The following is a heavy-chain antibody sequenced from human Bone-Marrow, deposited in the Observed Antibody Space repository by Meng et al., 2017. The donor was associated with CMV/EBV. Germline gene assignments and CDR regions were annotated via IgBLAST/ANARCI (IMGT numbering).Heavy chain of an antibody. Sequence: ASVKVSCKASGYTFTSYYMHWVRQAPGQGLEWMGIINPSGGSTSYAQKFQGRVTMTRDTSTSTVYMELSSLRSEDTAVYYCARDQSVGDILIVPAAIMDYWGQGTLVTVSS. CDR2: INPSGGST. CDR3: ARDQSVGDILIVPAAIMDY. J-gene: IGHJ4*02. V-gene: IGHV1-46*01. D-gene: IGHD2-2*02. CDR1: GYTFTSYY.